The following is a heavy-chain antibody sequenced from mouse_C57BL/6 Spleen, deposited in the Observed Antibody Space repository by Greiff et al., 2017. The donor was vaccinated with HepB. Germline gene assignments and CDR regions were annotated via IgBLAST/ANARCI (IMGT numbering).Heavy chain of an antibody. V-gene: IGHV1-50*01. J-gene: IGHJ4*01. Sequence: VQLQQSGAELVKPGASVKLSCKASGYTFTSYWMQWVKQRPGQGLEWIGEIDPSDSYTNYNQKFKGKATLTVDTSSSTAYMQLSSLTSEDSAVYYCARKPYYEYDGAMDYWGQGTSVTVSS. CDR1: GYTFTSYW. CDR2: IDPSDSYT. CDR3: ARKPYYEYDGAMDY. D-gene: IGHD2-4*01.